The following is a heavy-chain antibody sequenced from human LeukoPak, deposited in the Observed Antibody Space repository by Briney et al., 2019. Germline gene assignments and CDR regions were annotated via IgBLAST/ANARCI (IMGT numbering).Heavy chain of an antibody. CDR1: GGSISSYY. D-gene: IGHD3-22*01. J-gene: IGHJ2*01. Sequence: SETLSLTCTVSGGSISSYYWSWIGQPPGKGLDWIGYFYYSGSTNYNPSLKSRVTISVDTSKNQFSLKLSSVTAADTAVYYCAGTYYYDSSGYYYVYFDLWGRGTLVTVSS. V-gene: IGHV4-59*01. CDR3: AGTYYYDSSGYYYVYFDL. CDR2: FYYSGST.